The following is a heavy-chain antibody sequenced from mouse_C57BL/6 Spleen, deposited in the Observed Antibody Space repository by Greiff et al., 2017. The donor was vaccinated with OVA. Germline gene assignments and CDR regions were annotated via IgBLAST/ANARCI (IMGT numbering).Heavy chain of an antibody. Sequence: EVQRVESGGGLVKPGGSLKLSCAASGFTFSSYAMSWVRQTPEKRLEWVATISDGGSYTYYPDNVKGRFTISRDNAKNNLYLQMSHLKSEDTAMYYCARKFPYGNPFDYWGQGTTLTVSS. J-gene: IGHJ2*01. CDR1: GFTFSSYA. V-gene: IGHV5-4*01. CDR2: ISDGGSYT. D-gene: IGHD2-1*01. CDR3: ARKFPYGNPFDY.